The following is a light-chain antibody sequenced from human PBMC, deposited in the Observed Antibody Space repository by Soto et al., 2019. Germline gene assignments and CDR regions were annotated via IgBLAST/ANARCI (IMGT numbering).Light chain of an antibody. CDR1: QRVLSN. V-gene: IGKV3D-15*01. CDR3: QQYNIWPLT. CDR2: GAS. Sequence: EVVMTQSPATLSVSPGERATLSCRASQRVLSNLAWYQQQPGRAPRLLIYGASARASGIPARFSGSGSGTEFTLTISSLQSEAFAVSYCQQYNIWPLTFGGGTKVEIK. J-gene: IGKJ4*01.